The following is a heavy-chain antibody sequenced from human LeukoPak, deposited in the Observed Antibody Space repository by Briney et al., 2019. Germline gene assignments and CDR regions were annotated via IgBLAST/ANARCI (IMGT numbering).Heavy chain of an antibody. J-gene: IGHJ3*02. V-gene: IGHV4-59*01. Sequence: PSETLSLTCTVSGGSISSYYWSWIRQPPGKGLEWIGYIYYSGSTNYNPSLKSRVTISVDTSKNQFSLKLSSVTAADTAVYYCARDFTSSGWYRDAFDIWGQGTMVTVSS. CDR1: GGSISSYY. D-gene: IGHD6-19*01. CDR3: ARDFTSSGWYRDAFDI. CDR2: IYYSGST.